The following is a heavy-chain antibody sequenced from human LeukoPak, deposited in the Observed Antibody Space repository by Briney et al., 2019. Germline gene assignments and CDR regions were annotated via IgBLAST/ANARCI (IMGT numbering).Heavy chain of an antibody. V-gene: IGHV1-69*05. CDR3: ARGRYSNYGTYYYYMDV. CDR1: GGTFSSYA. Sequence: ASVKVSCKASGGTFSSYAISWVRQAPGQGLEWMGGIIPIFGTANYAQKFQGRVTITTDESTSTAYMELSSLRPEDTAVYYCARGRYSNYGTYYYYMDVWGKGTTVTVSS. CDR2: IIPIFGTA. D-gene: IGHD4-11*01. J-gene: IGHJ6*03.